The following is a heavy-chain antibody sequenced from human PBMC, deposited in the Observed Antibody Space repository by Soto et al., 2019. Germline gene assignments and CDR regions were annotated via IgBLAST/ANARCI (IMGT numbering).Heavy chain of an antibody. CDR1: GGTFSSYA. Sequence: SVKVSCKASGGTFSSYAISWVRQAPGQGLEWMGGIIPIFGTANYAQKFQGRVTITADDSTSTAYMGLSSLRSEDTAVYYCAREAYDSSGDSVDYWGQGTLVTVSS. D-gene: IGHD3-22*01. CDR2: IIPIFGTA. CDR3: AREAYDSSGDSVDY. V-gene: IGHV1-69*13. J-gene: IGHJ4*02.